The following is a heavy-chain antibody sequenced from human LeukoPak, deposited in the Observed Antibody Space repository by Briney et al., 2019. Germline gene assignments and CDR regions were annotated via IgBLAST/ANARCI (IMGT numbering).Heavy chain of an antibody. D-gene: IGHD3-10*01. Sequence: GGSLRLPCAASGFTFSNYSMQWVRQAPGKGLEWVSSISSSSSYIYYADSVKGRFTISRDNAKNSLYLQMNSLRAEDTAVYYCARDGGDHFDYWGQGTLVTVSS. CDR3: ARDGGDHFDY. CDR1: GFTFSNYS. CDR2: ISSSSSYI. J-gene: IGHJ4*02. V-gene: IGHV3-21*01.